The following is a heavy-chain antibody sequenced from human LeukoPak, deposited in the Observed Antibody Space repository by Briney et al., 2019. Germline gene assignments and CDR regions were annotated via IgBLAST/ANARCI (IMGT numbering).Heavy chain of an antibody. J-gene: IGHJ4*02. CDR1: RFTFSSYA. D-gene: IGHD3-10*01. CDR2: ISDSGDPT. CDR3: AKEMVRGVIID. V-gene: IGHV3-23*01. Sequence: PGGSLRLSCAASRFTFSSYAMSWVRQAPGKGLDWVSLISDSGDPTYYADSVKGRFTISRDNSKNTLFLQMSSLRAEDTAVYYCAKEMVRGVIIDWGQGTLVTVSS.